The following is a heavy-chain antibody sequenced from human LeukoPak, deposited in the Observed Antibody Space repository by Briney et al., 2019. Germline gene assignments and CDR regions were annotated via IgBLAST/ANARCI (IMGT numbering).Heavy chain of an antibody. Sequence: ASVKVSCKASGYTFTSYDINWVRQATGQGLEWMGWMNPNSGNTGYAQKFQGRVTVTRNTSISTAYMELSSLRSEDTAVYYCARGLSSFYDFWSGLDDAFDIWGQGTMVTVSS. J-gene: IGHJ3*02. CDR1: GYTFTSYD. D-gene: IGHD3-3*01. CDR3: ARGLSSFYDFWSGLDDAFDI. V-gene: IGHV1-8*01. CDR2: MNPNSGNT.